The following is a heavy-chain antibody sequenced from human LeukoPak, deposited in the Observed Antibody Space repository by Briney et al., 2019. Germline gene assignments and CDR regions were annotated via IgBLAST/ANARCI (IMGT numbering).Heavy chain of an antibody. J-gene: IGHJ3*02. D-gene: IGHD2-21*02. CDR2: IYYSGST. CDR1: GGSISSYY. V-gene: IGHV4-39*01. CDR3: ARRHGDSYSYDAFDI. Sequence: SETLSLTCTVSGGSISSYYWSWIRQPPGKGLEWIGSIYYSGSTYYNPSLKSRVTISVDTSKNQFSLKLSSVTAADTAVYYCARRHGDSYSYDAFDIWGQGTMVTVSS.